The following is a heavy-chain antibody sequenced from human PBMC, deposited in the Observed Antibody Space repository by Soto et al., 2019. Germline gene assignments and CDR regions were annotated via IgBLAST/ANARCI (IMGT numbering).Heavy chain of an antibody. CDR2: IIPILGIA. CDR1: GGTFSSYT. J-gene: IGHJ2*01. D-gene: IGHD6-13*01. CDR3: ASKDLGWGIAAAGYWYFDL. V-gene: IGHV1-69*02. Sequence: QVQLVQSGAEVKKPGSSVKVSCKASGGTFSSYTISWVRQAPGQGLEWMGRIIPILGIANYAQKFQGRVTITADKSTSTAYMELSSLRSEVTAVYYCASKDLGWGIAAAGYWYFDLWGRGTLVTVSS.